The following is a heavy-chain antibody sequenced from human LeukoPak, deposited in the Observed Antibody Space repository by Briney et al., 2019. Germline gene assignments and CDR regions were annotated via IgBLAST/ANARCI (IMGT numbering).Heavy chain of an antibody. D-gene: IGHD6-13*01. CDR1: GGSISSSSYY. V-gene: IGHV4-61*05. CDR2: IYYSGST. CDR3: ARNFIAAAAPSDY. Sequence: SETLSLTCTVSGGSISSSSYYWGWIRQPPGKGLEWIGYIYYSGSTNYNPSLKSRVTISVDTSKNQFSLKLSSVTAADTAVYYCARNFIAAAAPSDYWSQGTLVTVSS. J-gene: IGHJ4*02.